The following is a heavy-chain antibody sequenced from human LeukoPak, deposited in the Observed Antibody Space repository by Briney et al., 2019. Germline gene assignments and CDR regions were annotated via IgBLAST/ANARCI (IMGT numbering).Heavy chain of an antibody. Sequence: GGSLRLSCAASGFTFSSYSMSWVRQAPAKGLESVSYISSSSTIYYADSVKGRFTISRDNAKNSLYLQMNSLRAEDTAVYYCARESGNWVFDYWGRGTLVTVSS. CDR1: GFTFSSYS. CDR3: ARESGNWVFDY. CDR2: ISSSSTI. V-gene: IGHV3-48*01. J-gene: IGHJ4*02. D-gene: IGHD2/OR15-2a*01.